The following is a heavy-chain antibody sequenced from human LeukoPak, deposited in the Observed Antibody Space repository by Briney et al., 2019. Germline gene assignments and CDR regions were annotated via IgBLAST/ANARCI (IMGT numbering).Heavy chain of an antibody. J-gene: IGHJ6*02. CDR1: GFTFSSYG. CDR2: IWYDGSNK. CDR3: AREAAGARGMDV. Sequence: GRSLRLSCAASGFTFSSYGMHWVRQAPGKGLEWVAVIWYDGSNKYYADSVKGRFTISRDNSKNTLYLQMNSLRAEDTAVYYCAREAAGARGMDVWGQGTTVTVSS. V-gene: IGHV3-33*01. D-gene: IGHD6-25*01.